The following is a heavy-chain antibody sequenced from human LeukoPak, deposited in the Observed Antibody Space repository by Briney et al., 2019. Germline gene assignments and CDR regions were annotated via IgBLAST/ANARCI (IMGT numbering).Heavy chain of an antibody. D-gene: IGHD6-13*01. Sequence: SETLSLTCTVSGGSISSYYWSWIRQPPGKGLEWIGYIYYSGSTNYNPSLKSRVTISVDTSKNQFSLKLSSVTAADTAVYYCARQAYSSSWYSAFDIWGQGTMVTVSS. J-gene: IGHJ3*02. CDR2: IYYSGST. V-gene: IGHV4-59*01. CDR1: GGSISSYY. CDR3: ARQAYSSSWYSAFDI.